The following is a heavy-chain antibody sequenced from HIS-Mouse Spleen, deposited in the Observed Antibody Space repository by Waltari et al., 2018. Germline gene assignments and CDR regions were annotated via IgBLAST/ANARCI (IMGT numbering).Heavy chain of an antibody. D-gene: IGHD7-27*01. V-gene: IGHV4-34*01. CDR3: ARVRTGDPSYWYFDL. CDR1: GWSFSGYY. CDR2: INHSGST. J-gene: IGHJ2*01. Sequence: QVQLQQWGAGLVKPSETLSLTCAVYGWSFSGYYRSWIRQPPGKGLEWIGEINHSGSTNYNPSLKRRVTISVDTSKNQFSLKLSSVTAADTAVYYCARVRTGDPSYWYFDLWGRGTLVTVSS.